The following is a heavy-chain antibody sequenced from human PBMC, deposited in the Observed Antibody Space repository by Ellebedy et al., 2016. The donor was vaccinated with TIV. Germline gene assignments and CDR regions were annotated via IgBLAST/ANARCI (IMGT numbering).Heavy chain of an antibody. Sequence: AASVKVSCKASGYTFTSYYIHWVRQAPGQGLEWMGLMNPRGGVTIYAQKFQGRVTLTHDTSTSTAYMELRSLRSDDTAVYYCARYCNSTTCSNWFDPWGQGTLVTVSS. D-gene: IGHD2-2*01. J-gene: IGHJ5*02. CDR2: MNPRGGVT. CDR1: GYTFTSYY. CDR3: ARYCNSTTCSNWFDP. V-gene: IGHV1-46*01.